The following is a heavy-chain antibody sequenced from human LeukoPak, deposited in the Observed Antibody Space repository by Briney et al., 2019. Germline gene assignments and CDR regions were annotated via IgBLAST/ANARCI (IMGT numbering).Heavy chain of an antibody. Sequence: ASVNASCKASRFTFTAFYLNSVPQAPGQGLEWMGWINPNSGGTKYAQKFQGRVTMTRDTSISTAYMDLSRLRADDTAVYYCAWESFLKCFLILGALYLWGQGTMVTVSS. CDR2: INPNSGGT. CDR1: RFTFTAFY. V-gene: IGHV1-2*02. D-gene: IGHD2/OR15-2a*01. CDR3: AWESFLKCFLILGALYL. J-gene: IGHJ3*01.